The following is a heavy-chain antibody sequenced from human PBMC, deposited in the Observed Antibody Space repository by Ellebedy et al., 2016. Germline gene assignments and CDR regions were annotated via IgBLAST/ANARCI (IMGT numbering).Heavy chain of an antibody. CDR2: IKQDGSQK. V-gene: IGHV3-7*01. CDR3: AGGSGWLCDQ. Sequence: GGSLRLSCAVSGSSLSRYWMSWFRQAPGKGLEWVANIKQDGSQKEYVDSVKGRFTISRDNAKNSLFLQMNSLRAEDTAMYYCAGGSGWLCDQWGQGTLVTVSS. D-gene: IGHD6-19*01. CDR1: GSSLSRYW. J-gene: IGHJ4*02.